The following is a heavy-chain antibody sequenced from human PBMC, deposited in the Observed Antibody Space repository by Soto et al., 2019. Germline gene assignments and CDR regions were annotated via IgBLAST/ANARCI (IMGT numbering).Heavy chain of an antibody. CDR2: IIPILGIA. CDR1: GGTFSSYT. Sequence: QVQLVQSGAEVKKPGSSVKVSCKASGGTFSSYTISWVRQAPGQGLEWMGRIIPILGIANYAQKFQGRVTITADKSTSTAYMELSSLRSEDTAMYYCARGGLVVRGVISYYYYMDVWGKGTTVTVSS. D-gene: IGHD3-10*01. CDR3: ARGGLVVRGVISYYYYMDV. J-gene: IGHJ6*03. V-gene: IGHV1-69*02.